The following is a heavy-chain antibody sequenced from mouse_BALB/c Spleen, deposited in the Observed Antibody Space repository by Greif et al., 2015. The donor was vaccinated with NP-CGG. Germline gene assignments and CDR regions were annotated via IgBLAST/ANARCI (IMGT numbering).Heavy chain of an antibody. CDR3: TRDAMDY. V-gene: IGHV1S56*01. CDR2: IFPGNLNT. J-gene: IGHJ4*01. Sequence: QVHVKQSRPELVKPGASVRIPCKASGYTFTSYYIHWVKQRPGQGLEWIGWIFPGNLNTKYNENFKGKATLTADKSSSTVYMQLSSLTSEDSAVYFCTRDAMDYWGQGTSVTVSS. CDR1: GYTFTSYY.